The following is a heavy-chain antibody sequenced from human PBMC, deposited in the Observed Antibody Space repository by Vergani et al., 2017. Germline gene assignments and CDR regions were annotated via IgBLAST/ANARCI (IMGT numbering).Heavy chain of an antibody. CDR3: ARHRGSGGFFPSSYFYGLDV. Sequence: QVQLQESGPGLVKPSETLTLTCDVSDSSIMTNPYWGWFRQSPGKGLEWIGCIHHSGDTHYNSSLKSRVSISMVSSSKFSLSLTSVTAADTVIYYCARHRGSGGFFPSSYFYGLDVWGHGTTVTVSS. CDR2: IHHSGDT. V-gene: IGHV4-38-2*01. D-gene: IGHD3-10*01. J-gene: IGHJ6*02. CDR1: DSSIMTNPY.